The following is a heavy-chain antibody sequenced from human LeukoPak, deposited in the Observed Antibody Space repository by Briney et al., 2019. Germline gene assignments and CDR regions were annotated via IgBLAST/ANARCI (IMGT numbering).Heavy chain of an antibody. CDR1: GFTFDDYA. CDR2: ISWNTGSI. Sequence: GRSLRLSCAASGFTFDDYAMHWVRQAPGKGLEWVSGISWNTGSIGYADSVKGRFTISRDNAKNSLYLQMNSLRAEDTALYYCAKAVDIVAPSAAAYWGQGTLVTVSS. CDR3: AKAVDIVAPSAAAY. J-gene: IGHJ4*02. V-gene: IGHV3-9*01. D-gene: IGHD5-12*01.